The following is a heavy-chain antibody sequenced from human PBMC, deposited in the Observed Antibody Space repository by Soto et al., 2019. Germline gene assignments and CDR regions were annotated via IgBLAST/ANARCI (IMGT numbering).Heavy chain of an antibody. CDR3: ARSTVTTCWFDP. V-gene: IGHV4-59*01. Sequence: QVQLQESGPGLVKPSETLSLTCTVSGGSISSYYWSWIRQPPGKGLEWIGYIYYSGSTNYNPSLKSRVTISVDTSKNQFSLKLSSVTAADTAVYYCARSTVTTCWFDPWGQGTLVTVSS. D-gene: IGHD4-17*01. J-gene: IGHJ5*02. CDR1: GGSISSYY. CDR2: IYYSGST.